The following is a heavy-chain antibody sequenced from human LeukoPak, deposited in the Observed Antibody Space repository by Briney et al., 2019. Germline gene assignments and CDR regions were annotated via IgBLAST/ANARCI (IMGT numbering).Heavy chain of an antibody. CDR3: ARVAWQSFDI. J-gene: IGHJ3*02. CDR2: VNPNDGGT. CDR1: GYTFTNNH. D-gene: IGHD5-12*01. Sequence: ASVKVSCKASGYTFTNNHIHWVRQAPGQGLEWMGIVNPNDGGTGYAQKFKDRGTMTRATSTSTDYMELSSLTSEDTALYYCARVAWQSFDIWGQGTMVTVSS. V-gene: IGHV1-46*01.